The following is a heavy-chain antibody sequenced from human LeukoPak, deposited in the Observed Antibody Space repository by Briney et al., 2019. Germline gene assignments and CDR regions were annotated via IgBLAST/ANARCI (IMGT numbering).Heavy chain of an antibody. Sequence: SVKVSCKASGGTFSSYAISWVRQAPGQGLEWMGGIIPIFGTANYAQKFQGRVTITADESTSTAYMELSSLRSEDTAVYYCASATLRCSGGSCYEVDVWGKGTTVTVSS. D-gene: IGHD2-15*01. CDR1: GGTFSSYA. CDR3: ASATLRCSGGSCYEVDV. CDR2: IIPIFGTA. V-gene: IGHV1-69*13. J-gene: IGHJ6*04.